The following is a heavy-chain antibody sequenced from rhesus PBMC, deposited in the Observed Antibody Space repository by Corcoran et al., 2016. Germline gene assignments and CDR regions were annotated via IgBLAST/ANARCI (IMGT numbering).Heavy chain of an antibody. V-gene: IGHV4-127*01. D-gene: IGHD1-14*01. CDR1: GYSIGSGYG. Sequence: QVQLQESGPGLVKPAETLSLTCAVSGYSIGSGYGWSWIRQSPGKGREGIGYIAGSSGSSRHNPSRRGRVTISKDTSQTQFYLKRTSVTAADTAVYYCARGNNEDFDYWGQGVLVTVSS. CDR2: IAGSSGSS. CDR3: ARGNNEDFDY. J-gene: IGHJ4*01.